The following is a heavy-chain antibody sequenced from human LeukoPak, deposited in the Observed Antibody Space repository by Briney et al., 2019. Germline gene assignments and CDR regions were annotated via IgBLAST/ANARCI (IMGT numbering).Heavy chain of an antibody. CDR3: ARPSHPRSYYYGSGSYPY. Sequence: SETLSLTCTVSGGSISSYYWSWIRQPAGKGLEWIGRIYTSGSTNYNPSLKSRVTISVDTSKNQFSLKLSSVTAADTAVYYCARPSHPRSYYYGSGSYPYWGQGTLVTVSS. CDR1: GGSISSYY. CDR2: IYTSGST. V-gene: IGHV4-4*07. D-gene: IGHD3-10*01. J-gene: IGHJ4*02.